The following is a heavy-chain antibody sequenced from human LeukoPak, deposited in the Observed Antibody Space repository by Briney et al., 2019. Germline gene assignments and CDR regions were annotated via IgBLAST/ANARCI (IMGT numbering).Heavy chain of an antibody. V-gene: IGHV3-23*01. J-gene: IGHJ4*02. CDR3: AKDFVRYNIQFDY. CDR1: GLSFGFYA. Sequence: GGSLRLSCEASGLSFGFYAMSWVRQAPGKGLEWVSSISGGGAGTYYADSVRGRFTISRDNSKNTLYLQMDSLRAEDTALYYCAKDFVRYNIQFDYWGQGALVTVSS. D-gene: IGHD1-14*01. CDR2: ISGGGAGT.